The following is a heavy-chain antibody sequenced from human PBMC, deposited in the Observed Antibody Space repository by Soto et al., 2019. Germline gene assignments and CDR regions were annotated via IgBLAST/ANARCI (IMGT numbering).Heavy chain of an antibody. CDR3: ARQLNIVVVVAATRYWFDP. Sequence: SETLSLTCTVSGGSISSSSYYWGWIRQPPGKGLEWIGSIYYSGSTYYNPSLKSRVTISVDTSKNQFSLKLSSVIAADTAVYYCARQLNIVVVVAATRYWFDPWGQGTLVTVSS. CDR2: IYYSGST. J-gene: IGHJ5*02. D-gene: IGHD2-15*01. V-gene: IGHV4-39*01. CDR1: GGSISSSSYY.